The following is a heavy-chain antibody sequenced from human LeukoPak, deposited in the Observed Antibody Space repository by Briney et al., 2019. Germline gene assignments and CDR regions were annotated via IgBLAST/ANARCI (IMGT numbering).Heavy chain of an antibody. Sequence: GGSLRLSCAASGFTFSNYWMNWVRQAPGKGLEWVANIKQDGSEQYYADSVKGRFSISRDNAKNSLYLQMNSLRDEDTAVYYCARSGYGSRWYFFDHWGQGTLVTVSS. J-gene: IGHJ4*02. D-gene: IGHD6-13*01. CDR1: GFTFSNYW. CDR2: IKQDGSEQ. V-gene: IGHV3-7*01. CDR3: ARSGYGSRWYFFDH.